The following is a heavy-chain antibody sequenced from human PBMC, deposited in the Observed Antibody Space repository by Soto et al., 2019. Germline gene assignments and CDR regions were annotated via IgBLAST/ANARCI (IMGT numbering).Heavy chain of an antibody. CDR2: IYYSGST. J-gene: IGHJ6*02. V-gene: IGHV4-59*01. CDR1: GGSISSYY. Sequence: SETLSLTCTVSGGSISSYYWSWIRQPPGKGLEWIGYIYYSGSTNYNPSLKSRVTISVDTSKNQFSLKLSSVTAADTAVYYCARDARYYYYGMDVWGQGXTVTVSS. CDR3: ARDARYYYYGMDV.